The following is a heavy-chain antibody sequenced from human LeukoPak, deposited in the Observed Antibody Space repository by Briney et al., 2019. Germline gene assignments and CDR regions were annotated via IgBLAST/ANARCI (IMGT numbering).Heavy chain of an antibody. CDR1: GGSINSYF. D-gene: IGHD3-3*01. J-gene: IGHJ6*03. CDR2: IYYSGRT. CDR3: ARGSFGPNYMDV. Sequence: SETLSLTCTVSGGSINSYFWSWLRQPPGKGLEWIGYIYYSGRTNYNPSLKSRVNILVDTSKKSFSLKLSSVTAADTAVYYCARGSFGPNYMDVWGKGTTVTVSS. V-gene: IGHV4-59*01.